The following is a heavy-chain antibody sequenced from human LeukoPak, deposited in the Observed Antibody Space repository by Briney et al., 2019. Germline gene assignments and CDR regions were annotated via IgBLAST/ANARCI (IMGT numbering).Heavy chain of an antibody. V-gene: IGHV4-59*08. Sequence: SETLSLTCTVSGGSMRSYYWSWIRQPPGKGPEWIGYIYYSGGTIYNPSLKSRVTISADTSKNHFSLRLSSVTAADTAVYYCARNQLLSLDAFDIWGQGTMVTVSS. D-gene: IGHD2-2*01. J-gene: IGHJ3*02. CDR2: IYYSGGT. CDR1: GGSMRSYY. CDR3: ARNQLLSLDAFDI.